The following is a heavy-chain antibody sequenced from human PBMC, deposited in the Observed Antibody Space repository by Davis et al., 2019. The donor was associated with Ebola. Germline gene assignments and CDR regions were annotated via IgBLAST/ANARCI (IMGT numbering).Heavy chain of an antibody. D-gene: IGHD4-17*01. CDR1: GFTFSSYA. CDR2: ISGSGGRT. J-gene: IGHJ4*02. V-gene: IGHV3-23*01. Sequence: GESLKISCAASGFTFSSYAMSWVRQAPGKGLEWVSAISGSGGRTYYADSVKGRFTISRDNSKNTVYVQMNSLRAEDTAVYHCAKEYDYGDYVGTFHYWGQGTLVTVSS. CDR3: AKEYDYGDYVGTFHY.